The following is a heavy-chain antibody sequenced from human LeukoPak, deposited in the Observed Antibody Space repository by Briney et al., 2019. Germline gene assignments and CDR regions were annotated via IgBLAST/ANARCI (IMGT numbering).Heavy chain of an antibody. CDR2: IYYSGST. J-gene: IGHJ4*02. CDR1: GGSISSYY. V-gene: IGHV4-59*01. Sequence: SETLSLNCTVSGGSISSYYWSWIRQPPGKGLEWIGYIYYSGSTNYNPSLKSRVTISVDTSKNQFSLKLSSVTAADTAVYYCARGASYGDYKLWGQGTLVTVSS. D-gene: IGHD4-17*01. CDR3: ARGASYGDYKL.